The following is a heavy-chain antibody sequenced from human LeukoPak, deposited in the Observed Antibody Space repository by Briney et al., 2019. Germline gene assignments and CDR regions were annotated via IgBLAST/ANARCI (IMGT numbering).Heavy chain of an antibody. Sequence: GGSLRLSCAASGFTVSNYAMSWVRQAPGKGLEWSPAISGGGGSTYYADSVKGRFTISRDNSKNTLYLQMNSLRAEDTAVYYCAKDFRGRDYYYGMDVWGQGTTVTVSS. CDR3: AKDFRGRDYYYGMDV. D-gene: IGHD5-24*01. CDR1: GFTVSNYA. V-gene: IGHV3-23*01. CDR2: ISGGGGST. J-gene: IGHJ6*02.